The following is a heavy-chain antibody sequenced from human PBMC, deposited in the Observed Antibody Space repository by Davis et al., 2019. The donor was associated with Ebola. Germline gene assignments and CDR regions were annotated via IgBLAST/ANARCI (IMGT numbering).Heavy chain of an antibody. D-gene: IGHD3-16*01. CDR1: GGSIISGGYY. CDR2: IYYSGST. V-gene: IGHV4-30-4*08. CDR3: AREPPHYDYVWGSPPRGAFDI. J-gene: IGHJ3*02. Sequence: MPSETLSLTCTVSGGSIISGGYYWNWIRQHPGKGLEWIGYIYYSGSTYYNPSLKSRVSISLDTSKNQFSLKLSSVTAADTAVYYCAREPPHYDYVWGSPPRGAFDIWGQGTMVTVSS.